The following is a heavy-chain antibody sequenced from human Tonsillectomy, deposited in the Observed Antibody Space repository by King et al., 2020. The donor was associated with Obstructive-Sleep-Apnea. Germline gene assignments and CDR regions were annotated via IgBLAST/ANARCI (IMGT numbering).Heavy chain of an antibody. V-gene: IGHV3-49*03. CDR1: GFTFPDYT. Sequence: VQLVESGGGLVQPGRSLRLSCTASGFTFPDYTLSWFRQAPGKGLEWVGFIRTKVYGGTADYAASVKGRFTISRHDSKSIAYLQMNSLKTEDTALYYCTRDGSGWPRDAFDIWGQGTMVTVSS. CDR2: IRTKVYGGTA. J-gene: IGHJ3*02. D-gene: IGHD6-19*01. CDR3: TRDGSGWPRDAFDI.